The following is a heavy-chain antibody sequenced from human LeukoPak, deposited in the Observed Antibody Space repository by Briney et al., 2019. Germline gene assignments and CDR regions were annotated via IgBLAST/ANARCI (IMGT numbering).Heavy chain of an antibody. Sequence: GESLKISCKGSGYSFTSQWIGWVRQMPGKGLEWMGIIYPGDSDTRYSPSFRGQVTISADKSISTAYLQWSSLKPSDTAIYYRARHGKYSSGSHHFDYWGQGTLVTVSS. CDR2: IYPGDSDT. D-gene: IGHD6-19*01. CDR3: ARHGKYSSGSHHFDY. V-gene: IGHV5-51*01. CDR1: GYSFTSQW. J-gene: IGHJ4*02.